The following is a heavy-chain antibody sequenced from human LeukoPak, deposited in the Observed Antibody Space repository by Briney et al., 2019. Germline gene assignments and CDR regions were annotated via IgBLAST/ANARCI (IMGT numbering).Heavy chain of an antibody. V-gene: IGHV3-21*01. J-gene: IGHJ5*02. Sequence: PGGSLRLSCAASGFTFSSYRMNWVSQAPGKGREWVSSIISSSSYIYYADSVKGRFTISRDNAKNSLYLQMNSLRAEDTAVYYCARPMVRGVNWFDPWGQGTLVTVSS. CDR2: IISSSSYI. D-gene: IGHD3-10*01. CDR3: ARPMVRGVNWFDP. CDR1: GFTFSSYR.